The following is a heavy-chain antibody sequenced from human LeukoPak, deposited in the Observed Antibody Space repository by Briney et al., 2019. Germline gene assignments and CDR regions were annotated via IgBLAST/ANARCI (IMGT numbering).Heavy chain of an antibody. CDR3: ATGSYSSSWYWFDP. D-gene: IGHD6-13*01. J-gene: IGHJ5*02. CDR1: GYSSTSYW. V-gene: IGHV5-10-1*01. Sequence: RGESLKISCKGSGYSSTSYWISWVRQMPGKGLEWMGRIDPSDSYTNYSPSFQGHVTISADKSISTAYLQWSSLKASDTAMYYCATGSYSSSWYWFDPWGQGTLVTVSS. CDR2: IDPSDSYT.